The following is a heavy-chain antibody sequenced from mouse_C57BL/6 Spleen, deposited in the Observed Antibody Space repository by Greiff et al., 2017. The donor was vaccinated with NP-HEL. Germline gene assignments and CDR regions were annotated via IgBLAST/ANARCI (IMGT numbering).Heavy chain of an antibody. CDR2: IYPGDGDT. D-gene: IGHD1-1*01. Sequence: QVQLQQSGAELVKPGASVKISCKASGYAFSSYWMNWVKQRPGKGLEWIGQIYPGDGDTNYNGKFKGKTTLTADTSSSTAYMQLSSLTSEDYAVYFCAREGLLHYFDDWGKGTTLTVSS. CDR3: AREGLLHYFDD. V-gene: IGHV1-80*01. CDR1: GYAFSSYW. J-gene: IGHJ2*01.